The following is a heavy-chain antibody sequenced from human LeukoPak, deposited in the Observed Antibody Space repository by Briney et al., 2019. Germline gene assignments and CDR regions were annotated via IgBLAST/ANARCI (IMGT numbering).Heavy chain of an antibody. Sequence: GGSLRLSCAASGFTFSNYWMTWVRQAPGKGLEWVANIKHDGSEDYYLDSVKGRFTISRDNAKSSMWLQMNSLRAEDTAVYYCARRYCSGGSCYPGLDYWGQGTLVTVSS. CDR1: GFTFSNYW. CDR3: ARRYCSGGSCYPGLDY. D-gene: IGHD2-15*01. J-gene: IGHJ4*02. CDR2: IKHDGSED. V-gene: IGHV3-7*01.